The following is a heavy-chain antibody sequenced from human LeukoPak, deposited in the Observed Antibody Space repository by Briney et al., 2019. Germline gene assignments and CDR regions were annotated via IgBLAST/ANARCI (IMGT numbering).Heavy chain of an antibody. Sequence: PGGSLRLSCAASGFTFSSYGMHWVRQTPGKGLEWVAVIWYDGSNKYYADSVKGRFTISRDNSKNTLYLQMNSLRAEDTAVYYCAKDWNDVGLLDYWGQGTLVTVSS. CDR2: IWYDGSNK. CDR1: GFTFSSYG. V-gene: IGHV3-33*06. D-gene: IGHD1-1*01. J-gene: IGHJ4*02. CDR3: AKDWNDVGLLDY.